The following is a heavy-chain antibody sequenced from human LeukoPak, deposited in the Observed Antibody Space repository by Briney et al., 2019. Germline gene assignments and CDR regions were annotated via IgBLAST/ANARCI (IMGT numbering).Heavy chain of an antibody. CDR3: ARAAGECSSPVPDAFDI. D-gene: IGHD6-6*01. V-gene: IGHV3-21*04. CDR2: ISSSSSYI. J-gene: IGHJ3*02. CDR1: GFTFSSYS. Sequence: GGSLRLSCAASGFTFSSYSMNWVRQAPGKWLEWVSSISSSSSYIYYADSVKGRFTISRDNAKNSLYLQMNSLRAEDTAVYYCARAAGECSSPVPDAFDIWGQGTMVTVSS.